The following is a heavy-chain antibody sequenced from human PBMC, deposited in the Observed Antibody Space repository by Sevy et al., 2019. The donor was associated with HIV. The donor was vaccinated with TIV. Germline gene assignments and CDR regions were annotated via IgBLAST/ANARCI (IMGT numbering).Heavy chain of an antibody. D-gene: IGHD2-2*01. CDR1: GFTFSNFG. Sequence: GGSLRLSCAASGFTFSNFGMSWVRQAPGKGLEWVSTMSGSGGTTYYADSVKGRFTISRDNSKKMLYLQMNSLRAEDTALYYCAKGDTSTRYYYYGMDVWGQGTAVTVSS. CDR2: MSGSGGTT. V-gene: IGHV3-23*01. J-gene: IGHJ6*02. CDR3: AKGDTSTRYYYYGMDV.